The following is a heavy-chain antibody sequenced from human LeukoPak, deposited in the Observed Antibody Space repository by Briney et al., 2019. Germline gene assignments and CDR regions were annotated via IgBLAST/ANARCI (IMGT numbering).Heavy chain of an antibody. D-gene: IGHD4-23*01. Sequence: SETLSLTCTVSGGSISSYYWSWIRQPPGKGLEWIGYIYYSGSTNYNPSLKSRVTMSVDTSKNQFSLKLSSVTAADTAVYYCARDYGGNRYNWFDPWGQGTLVTVSS. CDR1: GGSISSYY. V-gene: IGHV4-59*01. CDR2: IYYSGST. J-gene: IGHJ5*02. CDR3: ARDYGGNRYNWFDP.